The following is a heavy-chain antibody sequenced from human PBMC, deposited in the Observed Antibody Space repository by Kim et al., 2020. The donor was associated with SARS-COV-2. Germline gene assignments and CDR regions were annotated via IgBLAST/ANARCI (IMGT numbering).Heavy chain of an antibody. J-gene: IGHJ5*02. CDR1: SGSISSATYH. Sequence: SETLSLTCTVSSGSISSATYHWSWIRQLPGKGLEWIGYIYYTGTTYYNPSLMSPVTISIDTSQNQFSLKLTSVTAADTAVYYCARYHGTDRWFVPWGQGTLVTVSS. CDR2: IYYTGTT. CDR3: ARYHGTDRWFVP. V-gene: IGHV4-31*01. D-gene: IGHD2-21*02.